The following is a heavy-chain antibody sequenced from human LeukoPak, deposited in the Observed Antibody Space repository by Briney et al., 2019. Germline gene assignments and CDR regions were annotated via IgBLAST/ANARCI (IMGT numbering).Heavy chain of an antibody. D-gene: IGHD5-18*01. CDR1: GYSFTSYW. V-gene: IGHV5-51*01. J-gene: IGHJ6*04. CDR3: ARRGYSYGYEHYGKDV. CDR2: IYPGDSDT. Sequence: GESLKISCKGSGYSFTSYWIGWVRQMPGKGLEWMGIIYPGDSDTRYSPSFQGQVTISADKSISTAYLQWSSLKASDTAMYYCARRGYSYGYEHYGKDVWGKGTTVTVSS.